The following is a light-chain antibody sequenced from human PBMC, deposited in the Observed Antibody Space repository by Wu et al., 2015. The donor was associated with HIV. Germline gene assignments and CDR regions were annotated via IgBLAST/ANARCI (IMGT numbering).Light chain of an antibody. V-gene: IGKV3-11*01. CDR1: QSVSKY. Sequence: EIVLTQSPGTLSLSPGERATLSCRASQSVSKYLAWHQQKPGQAPRLLIYETSKRATGIPARFSGSGSGTDFTLTIGSLEPEDFAVYYCQQRNIWPRTFGQGTKVEI. J-gene: IGKJ1*01. CDR2: ETS. CDR3: QQRNIWPRT.